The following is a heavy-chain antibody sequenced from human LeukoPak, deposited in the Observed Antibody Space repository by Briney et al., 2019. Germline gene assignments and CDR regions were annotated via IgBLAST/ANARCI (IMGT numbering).Heavy chain of an antibody. CDR1: GFTFSNYA. CDR2: VRNDGSDK. Sequence: GGSLRLSCAASGFTFSNYAMSWVRQAPGKGLEWVTMVRNDGSDKYYADSVKGRFTISRDNSKNTLYLQMNSLRPEDTAVYYCAKHYYGSGSQKYYFDYWGQGTLVTVSS. V-gene: IGHV3-30*02. D-gene: IGHD3-10*01. J-gene: IGHJ4*02. CDR3: AKHYYGSGSQKYYFDY.